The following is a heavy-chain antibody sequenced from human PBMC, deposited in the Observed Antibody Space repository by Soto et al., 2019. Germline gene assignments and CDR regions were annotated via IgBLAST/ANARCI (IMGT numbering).Heavy chain of an antibody. CDR1: GFTFSSYA. V-gene: IGHV3-23*01. CDR2: ISGSGGST. D-gene: IGHD2-2*01. Sequence: EVQLLESGGGLVQPGRSLRLSCAASGFTFSSYAMSWVRQAPGKGLEWVSAISGSGGSTYYADSVKGRFTISRDNSKNTLYLQMNSLRAEDTAVYYCAKDQVNIVVVPAASFDPWGQGTLVTVSS. J-gene: IGHJ5*02. CDR3: AKDQVNIVVVPAASFDP.